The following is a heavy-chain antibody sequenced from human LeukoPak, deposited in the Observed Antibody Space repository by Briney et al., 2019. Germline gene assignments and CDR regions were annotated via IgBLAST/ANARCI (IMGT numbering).Heavy chain of an antibody. D-gene: IGHD3-22*01. CDR3: ARSDYDSSGYYYGSNYFDY. V-gene: IGHV4-34*01. J-gene: IGHJ4*02. CDR2: INHSGST. CDR1: GGSFSGYY. Sequence: SETLSLTCAVYGGSFSGYYWSWIRQPPGNGLEWIGEINHSGSTNYNPSLKSRVTISVDTSKNQFSLKLSSVTAADTAVYYCARSDYDSSGYYYGSNYFDYWGQGTLVTVSS.